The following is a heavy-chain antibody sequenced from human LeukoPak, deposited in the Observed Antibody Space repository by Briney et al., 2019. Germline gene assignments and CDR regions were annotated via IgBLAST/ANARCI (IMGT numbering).Heavy chain of an antibody. CDR1: TDSINSYS. Sequence: SETLSLTCTVSTDSINSYSWSWIRQSPGKGLEWIGSTSYSGRTNYNPSLKSRVTISVDTSKNQFSLKLSSVTAADTAVYYCARHELSSGWYEEESHYYGMDVWGQGTTVTVSS. CDR2: TSYSGRT. CDR3: ARHELSSGWYEEESHYYGMDV. V-gene: IGHV4-59*08. D-gene: IGHD6-19*01. J-gene: IGHJ6*02.